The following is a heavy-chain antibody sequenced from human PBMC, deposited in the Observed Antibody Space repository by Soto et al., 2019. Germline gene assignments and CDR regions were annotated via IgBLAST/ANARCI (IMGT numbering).Heavy chain of an antibody. CDR2: ISAYNGNT. V-gene: IGHV1-18*04. CDR3: ARDPPLGIVVVGYYYYYGMDV. J-gene: IGHJ6*02. D-gene: IGHD2-21*01. CDR1: GYSVPSYG. Sequence: ASVQVSCEASGYSVPSYGSWWVRQATGNGLEWMGWISAYNGNTNYAQKLQGRVTMTTDTSTSTAYMELRSLRSDDTAVYYCARDPPLGIVVVGYYYYYGMDVWGQGTTVTVSS.